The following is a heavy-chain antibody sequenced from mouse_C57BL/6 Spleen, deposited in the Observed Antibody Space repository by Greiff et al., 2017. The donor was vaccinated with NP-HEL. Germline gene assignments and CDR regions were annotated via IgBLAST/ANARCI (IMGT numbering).Heavy chain of an antibody. CDR3: ARKDYYGPYFDY. V-gene: IGHV1-55*01. CDR1: GYTFTSYW. J-gene: IGHJ2*01. Sequence: QVQLKQPGAELVKPGASVKMSCKASGYTFTSYWITWVKQRPGQGLEWIGDIYPGSGSTNYNEKFKSKATLTVDTSSSTAYMQLSSLTSEDSAVYYCARKDYYGPYFDYWGQGTTLTVSS. D-gene: IGHD1-1*01. CDR2: IYPGSGST.